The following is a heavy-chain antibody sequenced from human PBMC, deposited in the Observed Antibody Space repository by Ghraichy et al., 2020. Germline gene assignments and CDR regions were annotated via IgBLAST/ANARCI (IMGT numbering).Heavy chain of an antibody. CDR1: GYTFTSYD. V-gene: IGHV1-8*01. J-gene: IGHJ6*02. Sequence: GESLNISCKASGYTFTSYDINWVRQATGQGLEWMGWMNPNSGNTGYAQKFQGRVTMTRNTSISTAYMELSSLRSEDTAVYYCARAIFGVVITPVYGMDVWGQGTTVTVSS. CDR2: MNPNSGNT. D-gene: IGHD3-3*01. CDR3: ARAIFGVVITPVYGMDV.